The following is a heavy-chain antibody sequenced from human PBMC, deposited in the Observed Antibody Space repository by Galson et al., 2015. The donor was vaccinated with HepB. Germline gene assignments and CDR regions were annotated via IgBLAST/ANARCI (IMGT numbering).Heavy chain of an antibody. V-gene: IGHV5-51*01. Sequence: SGAEVNKPGESLKISCKGSGYTFTTYWIGWVRQMPGRGLEWMGIIYPGDSDTRYSPSFQGQVTISVDKSINTAYLRWSSLKASDTAIYYCTRRGGSLNYFDSWGQGTPVTVSS. D-gene: IGHD2-15*01. CDR2: IYPGDSDT. J-gene: IGHJ4*02. CDR3: TRRGGSLNYFDS. CDR1: GYTFTTYW.